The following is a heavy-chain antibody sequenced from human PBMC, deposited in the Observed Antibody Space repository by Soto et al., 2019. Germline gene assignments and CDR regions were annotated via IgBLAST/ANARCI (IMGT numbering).Heavy chain of an antibody. CDR1: GGSISSSSYY. CDR3: ARHSNYRGYSYGKGYYYGVEV. D-gene: IGHD5-18*01. Sequence: PSETLSLTCTVSGGSISSSSYYWGWIRQPPGKGLEWIGSIYCSGSTYYNPSLKSRVTISVDTSKNQFSLKLSYVTAADTAVYYCARHSNYRGYSYGKGYYYGVEVWGQETRVAVSS. V-gene: IGHV4-39*01. CDR2: IYCSGST. J-gene: IGHJ6*02.